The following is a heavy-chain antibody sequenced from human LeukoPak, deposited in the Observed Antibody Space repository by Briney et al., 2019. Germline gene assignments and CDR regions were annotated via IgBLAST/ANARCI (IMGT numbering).Heavy chain of an antibody. CDR3: ARGKSPPLSRGWPNPLDY. J-gene: IGHJ4*02. V-gene: IGHV6-1*01. D-gene: IGHD6-19*01. CDR1: GDSVSSNSAA. Sequence: SQTLSLTCAISGDSVSSNSAAWNWIRQSPSRGLEWLGRTYYRSKWNFDYAVSVRSRIILNPDTSKNQFSLQLTSVTPEDSAIYYCARGKSPPLSRGWPNPLDYWGQGTLVTVSS. CDR2: TYYRSKWNF.